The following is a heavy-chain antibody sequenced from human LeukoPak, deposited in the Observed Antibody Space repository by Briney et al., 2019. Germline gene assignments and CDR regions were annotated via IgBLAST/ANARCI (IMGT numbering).Heavy chain of an antibody. CDR3: ARDGTDHLWFGELSLSYGMDV. J-gene: IGHJ6*02. CDR2: ISSSSSYI. Sequence: GGSPRLSCAASGFTFSSYSMNWVRQAPGKGLEWVSSISSSSSYIYYADSVKGRFTISRDNAKNSLYLQMNSLRAEDTAVYYCARDGTDHLWFGELSLSYGMDVWGQGTTVTVSS. D-gene: IGHD3-10*01. CDR1: GFTFSSYS. V-gene: IGHV3-21*01.